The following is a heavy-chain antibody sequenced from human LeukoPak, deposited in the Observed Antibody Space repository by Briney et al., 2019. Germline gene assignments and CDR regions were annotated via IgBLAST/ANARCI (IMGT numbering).Heavy chain of an antibody. V-gene: IGHV4-59*08. CDR1: GGSISSYY. CDR2: IYYSGST. D-gene: IGHD1-1*01. J-gene: IGHJ5*02. Sequence: SETLSLTCTVSGGSISSYYWSWIRQPPGKGLEWIGYIYYSGSTNYNPSLMSRVTISVDTSKNQFYLKLSSVTAADTAIYYCAGRTEFRGAFDPWGQGSLVTVSS. CDR3: AGRTEFRGAFDP.